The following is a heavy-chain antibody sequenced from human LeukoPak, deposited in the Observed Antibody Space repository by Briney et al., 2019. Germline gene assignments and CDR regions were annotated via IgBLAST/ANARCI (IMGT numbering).Heavy chain of an antibody. CDR3: AKTRREEGYYYGMDV. CDR1: GFIFSSYG. J-gene: IGHJ6*02. D-gene: IGHD1-26*01. V-gene: IGHV3-30*18. Sequence: PGGSLRLSCAASGFIFSSYGMHWVRQAPGKGLEWLAVISYEGKTKYYADSMKGRITIFRDNSKNTLYLQMNSLRAEDTAVYYCAKTRREEGYYYGMDVWGQGTSVTVSS. CDR2: ISYEGKTK.